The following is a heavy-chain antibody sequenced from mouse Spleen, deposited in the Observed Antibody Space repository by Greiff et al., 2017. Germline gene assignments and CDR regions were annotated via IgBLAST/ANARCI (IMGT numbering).Heavy chain of an antibody. CDR1: GFTFSSYY. V-gene: IGHV5-9*01. Sequence: EVMLVESGGGLVKLGGSLKLSCAASGFTFSSYYMSWVRQTPEKRLEWVATISSGGGSTYYPDSVKGRFTISRDNAKNTLYLQMSSLNSEDTAVYYCARVYYGSSYGYAMDYWGQGTSVTVSS. CDR3: ARVYYGSSYGYAMDY. J-gene: IGHJ4*01. CDR2: ISSGGGST. D-gene: IGHD1-1*01.